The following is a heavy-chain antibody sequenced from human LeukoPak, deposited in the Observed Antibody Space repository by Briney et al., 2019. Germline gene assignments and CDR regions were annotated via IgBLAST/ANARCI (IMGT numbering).Heavy chain of an antibody. Sequence: GGSLRLSCAASGFTFSNYWMKWVRQAPGKGLEWVAYIKQDGSEIHYVDSVRGRFTISRDNAKNSLYLQMNSLRAEDTAVYYCTRAFSGSFDYWGQGTLVTVSS. D-gene: IGHD1-26*01. CDR3: TRAFSGSFDY. J-gene: IGHJ4*02. CDR2: IKQDGSEI. CDR1: GFTFSNYW. V-gene: IGHV3-7*01.